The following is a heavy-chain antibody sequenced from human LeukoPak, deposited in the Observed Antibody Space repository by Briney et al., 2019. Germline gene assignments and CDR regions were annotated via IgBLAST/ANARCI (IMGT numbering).Heavy chain of an antibody. Sequence: PSETLSLTCTVSGGSISSSSYYWGWIRQPTGKGLEWIGSIYYSGSTNYSPSLKSRVTIFGDTSKNQFFLKLSSVTAADTAVYYCARARYVNSFYAFDIWGQGTLVTVSS. D-gene: IGHD3-9*01. J-gene: IGHJ3*02. V-gene: IGHV4-39*07. CDR3: ARARYVNSFYAFDI. CDR2: IYYSGST. CDR1: GGSISSSSYY.